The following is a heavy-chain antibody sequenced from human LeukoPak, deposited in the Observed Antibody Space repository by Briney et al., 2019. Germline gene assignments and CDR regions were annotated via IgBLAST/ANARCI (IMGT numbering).Heavy chain of an antibody. CDR1: GGTFSSYA. CDR2: IIPIFGTA. CDR3: AIRAGEVSGGWYYFDY. V-gene: IGHV1-69*13. Sequence: ASVKVSCKASGGTFSSYAISWVRQAPGQGLEWMGGIIPIFGTANYAQKFQGRVTITADESTSTAYMELSSLRSEDTAVYYCAIRAGEVSGGWYYFDYWGQGTLVTVSS. J-gene: IGHJ4*02. D-gene: IGHD6-19*01.